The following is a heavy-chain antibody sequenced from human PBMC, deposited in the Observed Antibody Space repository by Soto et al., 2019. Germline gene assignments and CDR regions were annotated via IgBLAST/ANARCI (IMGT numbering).Heavy chain of an antibody. CDR2: IYYSGST. V-gene: IGHV4-31*03. CDR3: ARDSREYYDILTGYHSYYYYGMDV. D-gene: IGHD3-9*01. J-gene: IGHJ6*02. Sequence: SETLSLTCTVSGGSISSGGYYWSWIRQHPGKGLEWIGYIYYSGSTYYNPSLKSRVTISVDTSKNQFSLKLSSVTAADTAVYYCARDSREYYDILTGYHSYYYYGMDVWGQGTTVTVSS. CDR1: GGSISSGGYY.